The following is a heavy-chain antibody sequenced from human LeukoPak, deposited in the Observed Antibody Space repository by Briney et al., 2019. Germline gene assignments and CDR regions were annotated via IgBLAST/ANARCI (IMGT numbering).Heavy chain of an antibody. V-gene: IGHV4-39*07. D-gene: IGHD3-3*01. J-gene: IGHJ4*02. Sequence: SETLSLTCTVSGGSISSSSYYWGWIRQPPGKGLEWIGSIYYSGSTYYNPSLKSRVTISVDTSKNQFSLKLSSVTAADTAVYYCASVLRFLEWFDYWGQGTLVTVSS. CDR3: ASVLRFLEWFDY. CDR2: IYYSGST. CDR1: GGSISSSSYY.